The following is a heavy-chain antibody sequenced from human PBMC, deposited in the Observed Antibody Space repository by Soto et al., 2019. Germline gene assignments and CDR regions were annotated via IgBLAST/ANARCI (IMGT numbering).Heavy chain of an antibody. CDR3: ARDLTPLYFDWLSPGYYFDY. Sequence: EVQLLESGGGLVQPGGSLRVSCTASGFTFSSYAMIWGRQAPGKGLEWVAGLYGSGRGIFYADSVKGRFTISRDNSKNTLYLQMNSLRAEDTAVYYCARDLTPLYFDWLSPGYYFDYWGQGTLVTVSS. CDR2: LYGSGRGI. D-gene: IGHD3-9*01. V-gene: IGHV3-23*01. CDR1: GFTFSSYA. J-gene: IGHJ4*02.